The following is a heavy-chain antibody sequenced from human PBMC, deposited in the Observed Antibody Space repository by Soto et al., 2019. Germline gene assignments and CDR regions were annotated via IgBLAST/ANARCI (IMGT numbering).Heavy chain of an antibody. CDR1: GGTFSTYT. D-gene: IGHD3-22*01. V-gene: IGHV1-69*13. CDR3: TRDLYYFDSSAYYGHNWFDP. Sequence: ASVKVSCKASGGTFSTYTMSWVRQAPGQGLEWMGGIIPMFGTTTYAENFQGRVTITADESTSTAYMELTSLRSEDTAVYYCTRDLYYFDSSAYYGHNWFDPWGQGIRVTVSS. CDR2: IIPMFGTT. J-gene: IGHJ5*02.